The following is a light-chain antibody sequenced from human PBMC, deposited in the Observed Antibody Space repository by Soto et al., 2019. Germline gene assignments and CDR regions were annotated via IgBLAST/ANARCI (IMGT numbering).Light chain of an antibody. Sequence: EIVLTQSPATLSLSPGERATLSCRASQSVSSNLAWYQQKPGQAPRLLIYDASNRATGIPARFSGSGSGTDFTLTISSLEPEDFEVYYCQQRSDWPLTFGQGTRLETK. V-gene: IGKV3-11*01. CDR1: QSVSSN. CDR3: QQRSDWPLT. CDR2: DAS. J-gene: IGKJ5*01.